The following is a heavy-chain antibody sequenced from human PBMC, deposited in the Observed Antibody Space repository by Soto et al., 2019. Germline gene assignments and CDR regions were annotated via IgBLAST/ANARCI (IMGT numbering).Heavy chain of an antibody. CDR3: ATYDYSNHYFDC. CDR1: GDSISSYY. Sequence: SETLSLTCTVSGDSISSYYWSWIRQPPGKGLEWIGHIYNSGSTNYNPSLKSRVTISVDTSKKQISLKLTSVTAADQAVYYFATYDYSNHYFDCWGQGTLVTVSS. D-gene: IGHD4-4*01. CDR2: IYNSGST. V-gene: IGHV4-59*01. J-gene: IGHJ4*02.